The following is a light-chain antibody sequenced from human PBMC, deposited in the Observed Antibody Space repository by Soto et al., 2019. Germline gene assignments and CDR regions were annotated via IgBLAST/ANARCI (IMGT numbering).Light chain of an antibody. CDR2: DAS. Sequence: EIVLTQSPGTLSLSPGERATLSCRASQSVSTYLAWYQQKPGQAPRLLIYDASNRATGIPARFSGSGSGTDFTLTISSLQPEDFAVYYCHQRSNWPPTFGGGTKVDIK. J-gene: IGKJ4*01. CDR1: QSVSTY. CDR3: HQRSNWPPT. V-gene: IGKV3-11*01.